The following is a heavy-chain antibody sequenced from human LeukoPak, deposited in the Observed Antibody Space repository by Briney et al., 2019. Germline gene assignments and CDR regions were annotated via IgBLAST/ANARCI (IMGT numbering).Heavy chain of an antibody. V-gene: IGHV1-2*02. CDR1: GYTFTGYY. Sequence: ASVKVSCKASGYTFTGYYMHWGRQAPGQGLEWRGWINPNSGGTNYAQKFQGRVTMTRDTSIRTADMELSRLRSDSTAAYYCAGSRAPMATTQSIRSYYYYHMVVWGKGTTVTVSS. D-gene: IGHD5-24*01. CDR2: INPNSGGT. J-gene: IGHJ6*03. CDR3: AGSRAPMATTQSIRSYYYYHMVV.